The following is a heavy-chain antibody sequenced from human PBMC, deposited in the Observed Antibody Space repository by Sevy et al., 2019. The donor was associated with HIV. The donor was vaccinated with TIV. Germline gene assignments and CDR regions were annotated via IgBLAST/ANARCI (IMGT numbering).Heavy chain of an antibody. J-gene: IGHJ4*02. CDR1: GFTFSDYY. CDR2: ISSSGSTI. CDR3: ARGDRVLRYFDWYPSPYFDY. V-gene: IGHV3-11*01. Sequence: GGYLRLSCAASGFTFSDYYMSWIRQAPGKGLEWVSYISSSGSTIYYADSVKGRFTISRDNAKNSLYLQMNSLRAEDTAVYYCARGDRVLRYFDWYPSPYFDYWGQGTLVTVSS. D-gene: IGHD3-9*01.